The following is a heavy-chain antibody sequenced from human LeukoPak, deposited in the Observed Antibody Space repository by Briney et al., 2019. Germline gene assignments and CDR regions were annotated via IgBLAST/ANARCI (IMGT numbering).Heavy chain of an antibody. Sequence: GGSLRLSCTASGFTFDNYAMIWVRQASGKGLEWVSAIRDSGGSTYYADSVKGRFTISRDNSKNTLYLQMNSLRAEDTAIYYCAKVKDYYYYAMDVWGLGTTVTVSS. CDR1: GFTFDNYA. CDR2: IRDSGGST. J-gene: IGHJ6*02. V-gene: IGHV3-23*01. CDR3: AKVKDYYYYAMDV.